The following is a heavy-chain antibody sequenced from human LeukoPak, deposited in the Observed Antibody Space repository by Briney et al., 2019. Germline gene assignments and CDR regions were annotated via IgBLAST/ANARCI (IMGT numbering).Heavy chain of an antibody. CDR2: IYYSGST. D-gene: IGHD3-16*01. Sequence: ASETLSLTCTVSGGSISSYYWSWIRQPPGKGLEWIGYIYYSGSTNYNPSLKSRVTISVDTSKNQFSLKLSSVTAADTAVYYCARDRENDPYAFDIWGQGTMVTVSS. CDR1: GGSISSYY. V-gene: IGHV4-59*12. J-gene: IGHJ3*02. CDR3: ARDRENDPYAFDI.